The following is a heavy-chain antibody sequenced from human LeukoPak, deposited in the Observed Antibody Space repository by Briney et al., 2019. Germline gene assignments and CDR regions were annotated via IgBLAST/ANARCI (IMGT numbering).Heavy chain of an antibody. J-gene: IGHJ4*02. Sequence: GGSLRLSCAASGFTFGGYAMHWVRQAPGKGLEWVSGISWNSGSIGYADSVKGRFTISRDNAKNSLSLQMNSLRAEDTAVYYCAKDAFGALYYFDFWGQGTLVTVSS. D-gene: IGHD1-26*01. CDR2: ISWNSGSI. CDR3: AKDAFGALYYFDF. V-gene: IGHV3-9*01. CDR1: GFTFGGYA.